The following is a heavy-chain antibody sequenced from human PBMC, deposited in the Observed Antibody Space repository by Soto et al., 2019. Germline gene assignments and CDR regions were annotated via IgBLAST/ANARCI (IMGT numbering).Heavy chain of an antibody. CDR2: ISGSGGST. CDR3: AKENGYSSSWFEFDY. J-gene: IGHJ4*02. V-gene: IGHV3-23*01. CDR1: GFTFSSYA. Sequence: EVQLLESGGGLVQPGGSLRLSCAASGFTFSSYAMSWVRQAPGKGLEWVSAISGSGGSTYYADSVKGRFTISRDNSKTTLYLQMTSLRAEDTAVYYCAKENGYSSSWFEFDYWGQGTLVSVSS. D-gene: IGHD6-13*01.